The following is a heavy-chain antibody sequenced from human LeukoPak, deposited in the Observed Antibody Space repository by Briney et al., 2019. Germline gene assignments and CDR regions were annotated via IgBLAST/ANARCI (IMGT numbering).Heavy chain of an antibody. CDR1: GYTFTSYY. V-gene: IGHV1-46*01. J-gene: IGHJ4*02. D-gene: IGHD4-11*01. CDR2: INPSGGST. Sequence: GASVRVSCKTSGYTFTSYYIHWVRQAPGQGLEWMGIINPSGGSTTCAQKYQGRVTMTRDTSTSTVYMELSSLSSEDTAVFYCTRARSYSNFNFDYWGQGTLVTVSS. CDR3: TRARSYSNFNFDY.